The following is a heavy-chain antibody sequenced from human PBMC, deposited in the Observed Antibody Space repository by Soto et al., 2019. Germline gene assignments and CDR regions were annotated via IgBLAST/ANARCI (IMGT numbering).Heavy chain of an antibody. V-gene: IGHV3-23*01. D-gene: IGHD1-26*01. CDR3: AKGAWELLEDWYFDL. Sequence: GGSLRLSCAASGFTFSCYAMSWVRQSPGKGLEWVSAISGSGGSTYYADSVKGRFTISRDNSKNTLYLQMNSLRAEDTAVYYCAKGAWELLEDWYFDLWGRGTLVTVPS. CDR2: ISGSGGST. J-gene: IGHJ2*01. CDR1: GFTFSCYA.